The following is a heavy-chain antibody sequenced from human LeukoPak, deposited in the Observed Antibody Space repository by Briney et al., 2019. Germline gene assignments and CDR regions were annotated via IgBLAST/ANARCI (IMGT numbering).Heavy chain of an antibody. J-gene: IGHJ6*03. Sequence: GGSLRLSCAASGFTFSSYGMHWVRQAPGKGLEGVAVIWYDGSNKYYADSVKGRFTISRDNSKNTLYLQMNSLRAEDTAVYYCARDRSNGYYYMDVWGKGTTVTVSS. V-gene: IGHV3-33*01. CDR2: IWYDGSNK. CDR1: GFTFSSYG. CDR3: ARDRSNGYYYMDV. D-gene: IGHD2-8*01.